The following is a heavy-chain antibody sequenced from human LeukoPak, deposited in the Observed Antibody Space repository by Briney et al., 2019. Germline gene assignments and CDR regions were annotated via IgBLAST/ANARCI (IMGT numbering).Heavy chain of an antibody. J-gene: IGHJ5*02. CDR2: INPYSGGT. Sequence: ASVTVSCKASGYTFTGYYMHWVGQAPGEGLEGMGLINPYSGGTNYVQKFQGRVTMTRDTSISTAYMELSRLRSDDTAVYYCARGRRREYQLLYNWFGPWGQGTLVTVSS. V-gene: IGHV1-2*02. CDR3: ARGRRREYQLLYNWFGP. CDR1: GYTFTGYY. D-gene: IGHD2-2*01.